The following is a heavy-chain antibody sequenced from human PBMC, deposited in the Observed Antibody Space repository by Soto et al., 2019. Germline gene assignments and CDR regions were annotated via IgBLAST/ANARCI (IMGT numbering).Heavy chain of an antibody. J-gene: IGHJ6*02. Sequence: QLQLQESGSGLVKPSQTLSLTCAVSGGSISSGGYSWSWIRQPPGEGLEWIGYIYHSGSTYYNPSHKSRVTISVDRSKNQFSLKLSSVTAADTAVYYCARGSRGAYYDFWITYGMDVWGQGTTVTVSS. D-gene: IGHD3-3*01. CDR2: IYHSGST. CDR3: ARGSRGAYYDFWITYGMDV. V-gene: IGHV4-30-2*01. CDR1: GGSISSGGYS.